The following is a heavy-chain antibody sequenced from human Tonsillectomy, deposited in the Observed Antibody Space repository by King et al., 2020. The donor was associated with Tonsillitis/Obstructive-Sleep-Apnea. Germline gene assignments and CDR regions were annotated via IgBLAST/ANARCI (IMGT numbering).Heavy chain of an antibody. J-gene: IGHJ5*02. V-gene: IGHV3-64D*06. D-gene: IGHD2-2*01. Sequence: VQLVESGGGLVQPGGSLRLSCSASGFTFSSYAMHWVRQAPGKGLEYVSAISSNGGSTYYAESVKGRFTISRDNSKNKLEFQMSSLRAEDTAVYYCVKEEGYCSSTSCPSTMAESWFDPWGQGTLVTVSS. CDR1: GFTFSSYA. CDR2: ISSNGGST. CDR3: VKEEGYCSSTSCPSTMAESWFDP.